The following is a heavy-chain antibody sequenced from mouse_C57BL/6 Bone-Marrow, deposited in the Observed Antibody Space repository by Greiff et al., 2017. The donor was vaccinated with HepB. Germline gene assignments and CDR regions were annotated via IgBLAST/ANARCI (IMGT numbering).Heavy chain of an antibody. V-gene: IGHV5-4*01. Sequence: EVHLVESGGGLVKPGGSLKLSCAASGFTFSSYAMSWVRQTPEKRLEWVATISDGGSYTYYPDNVKGRFTISRDNAKNNLYLQMSHLKSEDTAMYYCARHYSSYDYFDYWGQGTTLTVSS. CDR1: GFTFSSYA. D-gene: IGHD1-1*01. CDR3: ARHYSSYDYFDY. J-gene: IGHJ2*01. CDR2: ISDGGSYT.